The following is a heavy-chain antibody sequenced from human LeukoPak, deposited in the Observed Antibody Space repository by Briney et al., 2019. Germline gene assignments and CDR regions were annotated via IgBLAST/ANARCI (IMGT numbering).Heavy chain of an antibody. CDR3: ARDSGGAYYYDSSGYSPFDY. Sequence: SETLSLTCTVSGGSIRSYYWSWIRQPPGKGLEWIGYIYYSGSTNYNPSLKSRVTISVDTSKNQFSLKLSSVTAADTAVYYCARDSGGAYYYDSSGYSPFDYWGQGTLVTVSS. CDR1: GGSIRSYY. J-gene: IGHJ4*02. CDR2: IYYSGST. D-gene: IGHD3-22*01. V-gene: IGHV4-59*01.